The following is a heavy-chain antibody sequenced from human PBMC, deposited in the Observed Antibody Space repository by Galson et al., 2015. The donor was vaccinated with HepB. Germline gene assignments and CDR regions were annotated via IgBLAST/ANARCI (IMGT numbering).Heavy chain of an antibody. V-gene: IGHV4-38-2*01. CDR2: VYYTGTT. J-gene: IGHJ4*02. CDR1: GFTFSTYA. D-gene: IGHD3-16*01. CDR3: TRGSSQLGLGY. Sequence: LRLSCAASGFTFSTYAMSWVRQASGKGLEWIGSVYYTGTTYYNPSLKSRVTISVDTSKNQFSLKLSYVTATDTAVYYCTRGSSQLGLGYWGQGTLVTVSS.